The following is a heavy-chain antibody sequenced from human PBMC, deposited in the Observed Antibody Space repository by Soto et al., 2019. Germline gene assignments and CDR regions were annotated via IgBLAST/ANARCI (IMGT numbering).Heavy chain of an antibody. D-gene: IGHD6-6*01. CDR2: IWYDGKNL. CDR1: GFSFTTYG. CDR3: ARDGSRAARMGLDY. V-gene: IGHV3-33*01. J-gene: IGHJ4*02. Sequence: GESLKISCAASGFSFTTYGMHWVRQAPGKGLEWLAMIWYDGKNLHYTDSVKGRFTISRDTSSNTLFLEMTGLTAEDTALYYCARDGSRAARMGLDYWGQGTLVTVSS.